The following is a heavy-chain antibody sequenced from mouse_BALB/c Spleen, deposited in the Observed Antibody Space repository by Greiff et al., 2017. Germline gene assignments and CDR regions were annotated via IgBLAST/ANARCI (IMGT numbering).Heavy chain of an antibody. Sequence: EVKLQESGGGLVQPGGSRKLSCAASGFTFSSFGMHWVRQAPEKGLEWVAYISSGSSTIYYADTVKGRFTISRDNPKNTLFLQMTSLRSEDTAMYYCARGGNYRSYAMDYWGQGTSVTVSS. CDR1: GFTFSSFG. CDR3: ARGGNYRSYAMDY. D-gene: IGHD2-1*01. J-gene: IGHJ4*01. V-gene: IGHV5-17*02. CDR2: ISSGSSTI.